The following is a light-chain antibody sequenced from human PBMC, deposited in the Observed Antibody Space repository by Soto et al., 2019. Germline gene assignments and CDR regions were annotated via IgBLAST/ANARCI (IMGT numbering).Light chain of an antibody. CDR2: GAS. CDR3: PQYGSAPLA. CDR1: QIVRNRY. J-gene: IGKJ5*01. Sequence: DIVLTQSPGTMCLSPGESSTLSCRASQIVRNRYLAWYQQKPGQGPRLLISGASSSATGIPDSFSGSGSGKYFTRTISILEAEGFAVYYGPQYGSAPLALGQGTRLEI. V-gene: IGKV3-20*01.